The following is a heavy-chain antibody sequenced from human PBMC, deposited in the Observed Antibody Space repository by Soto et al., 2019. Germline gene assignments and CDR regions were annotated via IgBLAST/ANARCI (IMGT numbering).Heavy chain of an antibody. J-gene: IGHJ4*02. CDR3: AREMAGLGGEYDY. D-gene: IGHD3-16*01. CDR2: ISGSSGNA. CDR1: GYTFTKYG. Sequence: QVQLVQSGAEVKNPGASVKVSCKTSGYTFTKYGVGWVRQAPGQGLEWMGWISGSSGNANYAEKVQGRITLTTDTSASTAYIEPRSLRSDDTAVYYCAREMAGLGGEYDYWGQGTRVTVSS. V-gene: IGHV1-18*01.